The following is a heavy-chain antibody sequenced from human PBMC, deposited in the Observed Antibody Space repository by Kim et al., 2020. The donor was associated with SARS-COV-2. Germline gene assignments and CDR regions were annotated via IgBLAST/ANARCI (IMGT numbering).Heavy chain of an antibody. J-gene: IGHJ4*02. D-gene: IGHD6-13*01. CDR3: ARAIYSSSYNFDY. V-gene: IGHV2-70*01. Sequence: YSTSLKTRLTISKDTSKNQVVLTMTNMDPVDTATYYCARAIYSSSYNFDYWGQGTLVTVSS.